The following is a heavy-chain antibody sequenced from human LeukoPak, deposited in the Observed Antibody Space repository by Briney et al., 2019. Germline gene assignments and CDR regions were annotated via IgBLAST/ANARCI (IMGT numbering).Heavy chain of an antibody. D-gene: IGHD2-15*01. CDR2: ISGTATST. J-gene: IGHJ5*02. CDR1: GFTFSSYA. CDR3: ARVNNCGSVSCYSDFDP. Sequence: GGSLRLSCAASGFTFSSYAMSWVRQAPGKGLEWVSAISGTATSTYYADSVKGRFTISRDNSKNTLYLQMNSLRAEDTAVYYCARVNNCGSVSCYSDFDPWGQGTLVTVSS. V-gene: IGHV3-23*01.